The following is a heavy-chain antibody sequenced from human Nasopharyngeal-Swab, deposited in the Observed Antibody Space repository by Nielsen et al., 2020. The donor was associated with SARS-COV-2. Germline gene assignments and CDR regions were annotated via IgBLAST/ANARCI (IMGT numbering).Heavy chain of an antibody. CDR2: IYYSGST. V-gene: IGHV4-39*01. D-gene: IGHD1-26*01. J-gene: IGHJ4*02. Sequence: WIRQPPGKGLEWIGSIYYSGSTYYNPSLKSRVTISVDTSKNQFSLKLSSVTAADTAVYYCARPQWELPTFDYWGQGTLVTVSS. CDR3: ARPQWELPTFDY.